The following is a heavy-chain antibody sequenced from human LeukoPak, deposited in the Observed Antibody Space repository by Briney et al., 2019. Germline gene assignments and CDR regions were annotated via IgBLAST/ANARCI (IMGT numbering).Heavy chain of an antibody. Sequence: ASVTVSCKASGGTFSSDALSWVRQAPGQGLEWMGRIIPIFGIANYAQNFQGRVTITADKSTSTVYMELSSLRSEDTAVYYCARAGSYDSSDYYHEDSWGQGTLVTVSS. CDR2: IIPIFGIA. V-gene: IGHV1-69*04. D-gene: IGHD3-22*01. J-gene: IGHJ4*02. CDR1: GGTFSSDA. CDR3: ARAGSYDSSDYYHEDS.